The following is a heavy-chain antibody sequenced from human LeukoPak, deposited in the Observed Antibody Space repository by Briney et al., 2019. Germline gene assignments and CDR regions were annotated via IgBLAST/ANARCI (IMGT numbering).Heavy chain of an antibody. Sequence: SETLSLTCTVSGGSISSYYWSWIRQPPGKGLEWIGYIYYSGSTNYNPSLKSRVTISVDTSKNQFSLKLSSVTAADTAVCYCARGDYDSSGYYYYYYGMDVWGQGTTVTVSS. D-gene: IGHD3-22*01. CDR3: ARGDYDSSGYYYYYYGMDV. J-gene: IGHJ6*02. V-gene: IGHV4-59*01. CDR2: IYYSGST. CDR1: GGSISSYY.